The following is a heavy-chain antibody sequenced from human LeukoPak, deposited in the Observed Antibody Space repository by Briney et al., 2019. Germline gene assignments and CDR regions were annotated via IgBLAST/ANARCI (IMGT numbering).Heavy chain of an antibody. Sequence: GASVKVSCKASGYTFTSYDINWVRQATEQGLEWMGWMNPNSGNTGYAQKFQGRVTITRNTSISTAYMELSSLRSEDTAVYYCARGSGYYGSGSFLPPFYYMDVWGKGTTVTVSS. D-gene: IGHD3-10*01. V-gene: IGHV1-8*03. J-gene: IGHJ6*03. CDR2: MNPNSGNT. CDR1: GYTFTSYD. CDR3: ARGSGYYGSGSFLPPFYYMDV.